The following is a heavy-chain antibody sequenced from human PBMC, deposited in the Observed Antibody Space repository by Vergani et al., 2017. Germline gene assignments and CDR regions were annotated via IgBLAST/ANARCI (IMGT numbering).Heavy chain of an antibody. CDR2: IIPILGIA. V-gene: IGHV1-69*02. J-gene: IGHJ3*02. D-gene: IGHD3-22*01. CDR3: ARVMYLPLIEKYYYDSSVYAFDI. Sequence: QVQLVQSGAEVKKPGSSVKVSCKASGGTFSSYTISWVRQAPGQGLEWMGRIIPILGIANYAQKFQGRVTITADKSTSTAYMELSSLRSEDTAVYYCARVMYLPLIEKYYYDSSVYAFDIWGQGTMVTVSS. CDR1: GGTFSSYT.